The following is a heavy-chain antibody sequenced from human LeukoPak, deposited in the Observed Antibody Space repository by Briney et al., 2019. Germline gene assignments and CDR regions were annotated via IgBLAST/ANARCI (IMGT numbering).Heavy chain of an antibody. V-gene: IGHV3-23*01. D-gene: IGHD6-19*01. J-gene: IGHJ4*02. CDR1: GFTFSSYG. CDR2: ISATGGST. Sequence: GGSLGLSCAASGFTFSSYGITWVRQAPGKGLEWVSTISATGGSTYYAGSVKGRFTISRDNSKDTLYLQMNSLRAEDTAVYYCAKGGYSSGWRNYFDYWGQGTLVTVSS. CDR3: AKGGYSSGWRNYFDY.